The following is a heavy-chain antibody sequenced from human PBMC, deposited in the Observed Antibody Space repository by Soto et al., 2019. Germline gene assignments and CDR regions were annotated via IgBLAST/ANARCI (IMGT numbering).Heavy chain of an antibody. Sequence: GGSLRLSCAASGFTFSSYGMHWVRQAPSKGLEWVAVISYDGSNKYYADSVKGRFTISRDNSKNTLYLRMDVLGGEDTAVHYCAEGLPAPYYYYGMDVGGQGSTVTVSS. V-gene: IGHV3-30*18. CDR1: GFTFSSYG. CDR2: ISYDGSNK. CDR3: AEGLPAPYYYYGMDV. J-gene: IGHJ6*02.